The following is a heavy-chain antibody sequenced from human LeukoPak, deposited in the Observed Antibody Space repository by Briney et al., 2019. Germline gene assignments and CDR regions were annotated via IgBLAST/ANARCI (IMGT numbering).Heavy chain of an antibody. CDR1: GFTFDDYA. Sequence: GGSLRLSCAASGFTFDDYAMHWVRQAPGKGLEWVSLISGDGGSTYYADSVKGRFTISRDNSKNSLYLQMNSLRTEDTALYDCAKDMTTPWGSPDNWGQGTMVTVSS. CDR3: AKDMTTPWGSPDN. J-gene: IGHJ3*02. CDR2: ISGDGGST. V-gene: IGHV3-43*02. D-gene: IGHD4-11*01.